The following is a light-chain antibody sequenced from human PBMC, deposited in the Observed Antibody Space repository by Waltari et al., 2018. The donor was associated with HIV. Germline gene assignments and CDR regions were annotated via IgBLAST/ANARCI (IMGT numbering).Light chain of an antibody. J-gene: IGLJ1*01. Sequence: QSALTQPASVSGSPGPSITLSCTGTSSDVGDYHYFSWYQQHPGQAPKLMIYEVSNRPSGVSNRFSGSKSGNTASLTISGLQAEDEADYYCSSYTSTSTYVFGTGTEVSVL. CDR2: EVS. CDR3: SSYTSTSTYV. V-gene: IGLV2-14*01. CDR1: SSDVGDYHY.